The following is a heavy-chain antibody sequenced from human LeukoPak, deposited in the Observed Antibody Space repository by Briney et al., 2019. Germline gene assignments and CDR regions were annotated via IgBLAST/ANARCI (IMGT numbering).Heavy chain of an antibody. D-gene: IGHD3-9*01. CDR2: ISGSGGST. V-gene: IGHV3-23*01. CDR3: AKDSYDILTGNNWFGP. J-gene: IGHJ5*02. CDR1: GFTFSSYA. Sequence: GGSLRLSCAASGFTFSSYAMSWVRQAPGKGLEWVSAISGSGGSTYYADSVKGRFTISRDNSKNTLYLQMNSLRAEDTAVYYCAKDSYDILTGNNWFGPWGQGTLVTVSS.